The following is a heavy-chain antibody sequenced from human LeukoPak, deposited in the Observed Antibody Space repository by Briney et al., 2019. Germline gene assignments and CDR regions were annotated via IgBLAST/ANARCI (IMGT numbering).Heavy chain of an antibody. V-gene: IGHV3-73*01. CDR3: TRHLDNPFN. CDR1: GFTFSGSA. CDR2: IRNKANNYAT. D-gene: IGHD1-14*01. Sequence: GGSLKLSCASSGFTFSGSAMHWVRQASGKGLEWVGRIRNKANNYATAYAASVKGRFTISRDDSKNTAYLQMNSLKTEDTAVYFCTRHLDNPFNWGQGTLVTVSS. J-gene: IGHJ4*02.